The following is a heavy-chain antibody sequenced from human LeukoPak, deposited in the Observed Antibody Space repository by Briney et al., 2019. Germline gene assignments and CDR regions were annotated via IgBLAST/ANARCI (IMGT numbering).Heavy chain of an antibody. D-gene: IGHD6-19*01. Sequence: SEALSLTCTVSGGSISSYYWSWNRQPPGKGLEWIGYIYYSGSTNYNPSLKSRVTISVDTSKNQFSLKLSSVTAADTAVYYCARHHRSGWFDYWGQGTLVTVSS. CDR3: ARHHRSGWFDY. CDR1: GGSISSYY. CDR2: IYYSGST. V-gene: IGHV4-59*08. J-gene: IGHJ4*02.